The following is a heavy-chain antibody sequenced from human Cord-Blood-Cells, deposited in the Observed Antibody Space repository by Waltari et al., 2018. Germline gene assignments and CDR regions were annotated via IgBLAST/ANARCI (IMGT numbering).Heavy chain of an antibody. CDR2: INHSGST. CDR1: GGSFSGYY. CDR3: ARRGDGDYRYYFDY. D-gene: IGHD4-17*01. Sequence: QVQLQQWGAGLLKPSETLSLTCAVYGGSFSGYYWSWIRQPPGKGLEWIGEINHSGSTNSNPAPKRRVTKSVDTAKNQFSLKLSSVTAADTAVYYCARRGDGDYRYYFDYWGQGTLVTVSS. V-gene: IGHV4-34*01. J-gene: IGHJ4*02.